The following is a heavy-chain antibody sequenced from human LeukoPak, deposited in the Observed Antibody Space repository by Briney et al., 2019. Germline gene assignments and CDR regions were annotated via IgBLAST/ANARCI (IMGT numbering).Heavy chain of an antibody. CDR2: IKQDGSEK. CDR1: GFPFSSYW. D-gene: IGHD3-22*01. V-gene: IGHV3-7*01. CDR3: ARVVRDYYDSSGYFFDY. Sequence: QTGGSLRLSCAASGFPFSSYWMTWVRQAPGKGLEWVANIKQDGSEKYYVDSVKGRFTISRDNAKNSLYLQMNSLRAEDTAVYYCARVVRDYYDSSGYFFDYWGQGTLVTVSS. J-gene: IGHJ4*02.